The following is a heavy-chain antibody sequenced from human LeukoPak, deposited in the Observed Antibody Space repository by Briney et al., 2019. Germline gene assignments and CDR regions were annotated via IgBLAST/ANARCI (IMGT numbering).Heavy chain of an antibody. CDR2: IYYSGST. Sequence: SETLSRTCTVSGGSISSGGYYWSWIRQHPGKGLEWIGYIYYSGSTYYNPSLKSRVTISVDTSKNQFSLKLSSVTAADTAVYYCARHYGSGRWFDPWGQGTLFTVSS. D-gene: IGHD3-16*01. CDR3: ARHYGSGRWFDP. V-gene: IGHV4-31*03. J-gene: IGHJ5*02. CDR1: GGSISSGGYY.